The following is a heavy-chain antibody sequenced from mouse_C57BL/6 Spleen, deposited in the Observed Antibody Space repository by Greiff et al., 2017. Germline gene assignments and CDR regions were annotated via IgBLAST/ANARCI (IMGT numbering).Heavy chain of an antibody. CDR1: GFSFNTYA. V-gene: IGHV10-1*01. CDR2: IRSKSNNYAT. Sequence: EVQLVESGGGLVQPKGSLKLSCAASGFSFNTYAMNWVRQAPGKGLEWVARIRSKSNNYATYYADSVKDRFTISRDDSESMLYLQMNNLKTEDTAMYYCVREVAPYAMDYWGQGTSVTVSS. D-gene: IGHD1-1*02. J-gene: IGHJ4*01. CDR3: VREVAPYAMDY.